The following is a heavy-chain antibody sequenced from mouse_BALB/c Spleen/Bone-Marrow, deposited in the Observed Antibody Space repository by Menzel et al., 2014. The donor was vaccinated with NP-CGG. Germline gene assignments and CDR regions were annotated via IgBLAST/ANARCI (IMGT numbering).Heavy chain of an antibody. CDR3: ASRYDAMDY. V-gene: IGHV1-9*01. CDR2: ILPGSGST. Sequence: QVQLQQPGAELMKPGASVEISCKATGYTFSSYWIEWVKQRPGHGLEWIGEILPGSGSTDYNEKFKGKATFTADTSSNTAYIQLSSLTSEDSAVYYCASRYDAMDYWGQGTSVTVSS. CDR1: GYTFSSYW. J-gene: IGHJ4*01.